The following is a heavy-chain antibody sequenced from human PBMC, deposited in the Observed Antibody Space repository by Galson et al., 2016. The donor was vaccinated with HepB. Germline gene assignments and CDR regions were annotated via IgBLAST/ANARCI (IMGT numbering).Heavy chain of an antibody. CDR1: GFSVNTSGVC. J-gene: IGHJ6*02. CDR2: IDWDDEK. D-gene: IGHD5-18*01. Sequence: PALVKPTQTLTLTCTFSGFSVNTSGVCMSWIRQPPGKALEWLALIDWDDEKFYRPFLKTRLTISKDTSKGQVVLTMTDMGPVDTGTYYCARTGYNYGDFSVEDVWGRGTTVTVSS. CDR3: ARTGYNYGDFSVEDV. V-gene: IGHV2-70*01.